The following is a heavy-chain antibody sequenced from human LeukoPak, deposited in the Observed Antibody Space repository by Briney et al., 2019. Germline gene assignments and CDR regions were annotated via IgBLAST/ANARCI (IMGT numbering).Heavy chain of an antibody. Sequence: GGSLRLSCAAFGFTSVDYAMHWVRQAPGKGLEWVAGISWNSASVGYAGSAKGRFTISRDNSKSTLYLQMNSVRPDDTAVYYCAKEVFPEWSDMWFGELFDNWGQGSLVTVSS. CDR1: GFTSVDYA. CDR3: AKEVFPEWSDMWFGELFDN. J-gene: IGHJ4*02. V-gene: IGHV3-9*02. CDR2: ISWNSASV. D-gene: IGHD3-10*01.